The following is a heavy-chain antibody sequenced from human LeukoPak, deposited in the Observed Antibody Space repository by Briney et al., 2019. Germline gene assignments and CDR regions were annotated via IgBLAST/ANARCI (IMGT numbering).Heavy chain of an antibody. CDR3: ARDGPVTQAY. V-gene: IGHV3-21*01. D-gene: IGHD1-14*01. Sequence: GGSLRLSCAASGFTFSSYSMNWVRQAPGKGLEWVSSISSSSSYIYYADSVKGRFTISRDNAKNSLFLQMNSLRAEDTAVYYCARDGPVTQAYWGQGTLVTVSS. J-gene: IGHJ4*02. CDR1: GFTFSSYS. CDR2: ISSSSSYI.